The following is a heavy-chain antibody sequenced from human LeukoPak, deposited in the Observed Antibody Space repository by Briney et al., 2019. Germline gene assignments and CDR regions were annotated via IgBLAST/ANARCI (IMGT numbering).Heavy chain of an antibody. J-gene: IGHJ4*02. CDR1: GFTVSSNY. CDR2: IYSGGST. Sequence: GGSLRLSSTASGFTVSSNYMSWVRQAPGKGLEWVSVIYSGGSTYYADSVKGRFTIPRDNSKNTPYLQMNSLRAEDTAVYYCAKRATDYWGQGTLVTVSS. V-gene: IGHV3-53*01. CDR3: AKRATDY.